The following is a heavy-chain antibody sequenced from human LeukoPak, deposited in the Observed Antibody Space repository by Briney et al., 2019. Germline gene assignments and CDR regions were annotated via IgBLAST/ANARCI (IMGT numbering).Heavy chain of an antibody. J-gene: IGHJ3*02. CDR3: ARGAVRLYYYDSSGTRRNAFDI. CDR1: GVSMSSYF. D-gene: IGHD3-22*01. Sequence: PSETLSLTCTVSGVSMSSYFWSWIRQPPGKGLEWIGEINHSGSTNYNPSLKSRVTISVDTSKNQFSLKLSSVTAADTAVYYCARGAVRLYYYDSSGTRRNAFDIWGQGTMVTVSS. V-gene: IGHV4-34*01. CDR2: INHSGST.